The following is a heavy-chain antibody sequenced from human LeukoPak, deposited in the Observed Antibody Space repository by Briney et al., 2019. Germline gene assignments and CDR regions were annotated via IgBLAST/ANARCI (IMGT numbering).Heavy chain of an antibody. CDR2: ISGSGGST. CDR3: AKAYGSGSYPLYYFDY. J-gene: IGHJ4*02. Sequence: GGSLRLSCAASGFTFSIYCVSWVRHAPGKGLEWVSAISGSGGSTYYADSVKGRFTISRDNSKNTLYLQMNSLREEDTDVYYCAKAYGSGSYPLYYFDYWGQGTLVTVSS. CDR1: GFTFSIYC. V-gene: IGHV3-23*01. D-gene: IGHD3-10*01.